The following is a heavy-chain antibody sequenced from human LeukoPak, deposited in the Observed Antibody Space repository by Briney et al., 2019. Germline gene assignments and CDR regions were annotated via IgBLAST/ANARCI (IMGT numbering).Heavy chain of an antibody. CDR3: AREGHSASWYLDY. CDR1: GFTFGTYG. J-gene: IGHJ4*02. CDR2: ISSRGTTK. V-gene: IGHV3-48*02. Sequence: PGGSLRLSCAASGFTFGTYGMTWVRQAPGKGLEYISYISSRGTTKYYADSVKGRFIISRDNAKNSLSLQMNSLRDGDTAVYYCAREGHSASWYLDYWGQGTLVTVSS. D-gene: IGHD6-13*01.